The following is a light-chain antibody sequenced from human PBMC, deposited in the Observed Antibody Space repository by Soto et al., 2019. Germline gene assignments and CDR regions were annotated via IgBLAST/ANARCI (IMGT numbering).Light chain of an antibody. CDR3: QKYNSAPLT. Sequence: DIQMTQSPSSLSASVGDRVTITCRASQGISNSLAWYQQKPGKVPKLLIYTASTLQSGVPSRFSGRGFGTDFTLTITSLQPADVATYYCQKYNSAPLTFGGGTKVEIK. CDR2: TAS. CDR1: QGISNS. J-gene: IGKJ4*01. V-gene: IGKV1-27*01.